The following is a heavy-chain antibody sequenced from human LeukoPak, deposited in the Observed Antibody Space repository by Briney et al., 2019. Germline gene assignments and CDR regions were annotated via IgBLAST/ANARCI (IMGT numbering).Heavy chain of an antibody. J-gene: IGHJ4*02. CDR2: IKSKTDGGTT. Sequence: GGSLRLSCAASGFTFSNAWMSWVRQAPGKGLEWVGRIKSKTDGGTTDYAAPVKGRFTISRDDSKNTLYLQMNSLKTEDTAVYYCTTVNLWFGDYFDYWGQGTLVTVSS. CDR3: TTVNLWFGDYFDY. D-gene: IGHD3-10*01. V-gene: IGHV3-15*01. CDR1: GFTFSNAW.